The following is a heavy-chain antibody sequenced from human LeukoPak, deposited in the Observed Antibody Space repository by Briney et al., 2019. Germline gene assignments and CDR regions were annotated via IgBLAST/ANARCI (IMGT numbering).Heavy chain of an antibody. J-gene: IGHJ4*02. CDR3: ARLIPDFYDTSGLYFDY. V-gene: IGHV5-51*01. D-gene: IGHD3-22*01. CDR2: IYPGDSDA. Sequence: GESLKISCMGSGYSFTNYWIGWVRQMPGKGLEWMGNIYPGDSDARYSPSFQGQVTISADKSISTVYLQWSSLKVSDTAMYYCARLIPDFYDTSGLYFDYWGQGTLVTVSS. CDR1: GYSFTNYW.